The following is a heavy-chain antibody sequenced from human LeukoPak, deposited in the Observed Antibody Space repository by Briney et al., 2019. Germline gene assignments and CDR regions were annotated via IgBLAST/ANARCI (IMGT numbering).Heavy chain of an antibody. J-gene: IGHJ3*02. CDR1: GGSISSYY. CDR2: MYYSGST. D-gene: IGHD3-22*01. Sequence: SETLSLTCTVSGGSISSYYWSWIRQPPGKGLEWIGSMYYSGSTNYKPSLKSRVTISVDTYKNQFSLKLSSVTAADTAGYYCARHAYYYDRSGSYEAFDIWAQGTMVTVSS. CDR3: ARHAYYYDRSGSYEAFDI. V-gene: IGHV4-59*08.